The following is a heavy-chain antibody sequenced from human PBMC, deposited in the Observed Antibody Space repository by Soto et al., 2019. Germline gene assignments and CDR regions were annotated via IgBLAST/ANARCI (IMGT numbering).Heavy chain of an antibody. CDR1: GFSFSNYW. Sequence: PGGSLRLSCAASGFSFSNYWMTWVRQAPGKGLEWVANINPDGGAKYYVESVKGRFSISRDNAKNTLYLQMSSLRAEDTAVYYCARDRQPDGIWTFDYWGRGTLVTVSS. V-gene: IGHV3-7*05. J-gene: IGHJ4*02. D-gene: IGHD1-1*01. CDR2: INPDGGAK. CDR3: ARDRQPDGIWTFDY.